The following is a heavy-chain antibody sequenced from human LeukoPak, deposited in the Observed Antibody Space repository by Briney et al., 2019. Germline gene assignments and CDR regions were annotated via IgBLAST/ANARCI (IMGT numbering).Heavy chain of an antibody. CDR3: AKGNDILTGYYKGDGFDI. J-gene: IGHJ3*02. CDR2: ISGSGGST. V-gene: IGHV3-23*01. Sequence: GGSLRLSCAASGFTFSSYAMSWVRQAPGKGLEWVSAISGSGGSTYYADSVKGRFTISRDNSKNTLYLQMNSLRAEDTALYYCAKGNDILTGYYKGDGFDIWGQGTMVTVSS. D-gene: IGHD3-9*01. CDR1: GFTFSSYA.